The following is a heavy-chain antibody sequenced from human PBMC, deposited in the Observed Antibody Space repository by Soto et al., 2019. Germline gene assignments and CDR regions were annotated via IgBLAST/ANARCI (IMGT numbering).Heavy chain of an antibody. V-gene: IGHV3-23*01. CDR2: ISGGGGST. CDR1: GFTFSSYA. Sequence: EESLRLSCAASGFTFSSYAMSWVRQAPGKGLEWVSAISGGGGSTYYADSVKGRFTISRDNSKNTLYLQMNSLRAEDTAVYYCAKNTWAVAGKGAPDYWGQGTLVTVSS. J-gene: IGHJ4*02. CDR3: AKNTWAVAGKGAPDY. D-gene: IGHD6-19*01.